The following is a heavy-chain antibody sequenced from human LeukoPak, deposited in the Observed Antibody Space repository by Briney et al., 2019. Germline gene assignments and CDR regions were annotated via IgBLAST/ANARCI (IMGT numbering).Heavy chain of an antibody. J-gene: IGHJ4*02. D-gene: IGHD1-26*01. CDR1: GFTFDDYA. CDR2: ISGDGGST. CDR3: AKLGSNGNDY. Sequence: AGGSLRLSCGASGFTFDDYAMHWVRHAPGKGLEWVSLISGDGGSTYYADSVKGRFTISRDNSKNSLYLQMNSLRTEDTALYYCAKLGSNGNDYWGQGTLVTVSS. V-gene: IGHV3-43*02.